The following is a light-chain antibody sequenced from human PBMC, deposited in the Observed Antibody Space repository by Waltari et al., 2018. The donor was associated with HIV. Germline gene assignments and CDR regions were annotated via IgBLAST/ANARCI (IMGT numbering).Light chain of an antibody. J-gene: IGLJ1*01. V-gene: IGLV2-14*01. CDR3: CSYTSTTAFDV. Sequence: QSALTQPASVSGSPGQSVTISCTGTSSDIGGYNFVSWYQQHPGKAPKLIISEVSTRPSGVSAGLSASTSANTASLPISALHAQDDADSYCCSYTSTTAFDVFGTGTSVTVL. CDR2: EVS. CDR1: SSDIGGYNF.